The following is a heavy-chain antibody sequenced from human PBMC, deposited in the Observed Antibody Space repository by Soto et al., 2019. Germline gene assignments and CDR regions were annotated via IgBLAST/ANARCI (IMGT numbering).Heavy chain of an antibody. CDR2: VFYTGFT. D-gene: IGHD6-19*01. V-gene: IGHV4-39*01. CDR3: VRANLRSGWTFDH. J-gene: IGHJ4*02. Sequence: SETLSLTCAVSGGSISGSYYYWAWLRQSPGKGPEWIGSVFYTGFTSYNPSLESRVSVSVDTSKSQFSLKLSAVTAADTAVYYCVRANLRSGWTFDHWGQGTAVTVSS. CDR1: GGSISGSYYY.